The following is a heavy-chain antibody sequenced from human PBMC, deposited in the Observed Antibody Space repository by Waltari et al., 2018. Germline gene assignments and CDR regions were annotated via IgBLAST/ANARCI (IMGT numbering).Heavy chain of an antibody. CDR3: AREGYDSSGYSFDY. Sequence: EVQLVESGGGLVKPGGSLRLSCAASGFTFSSYSMNWVRQAPGKGLEWVSSIRSSSSYIYYADSVKGRFTISRDNAKNSLYLQMNSLRAEDTAVYYCAREGYDSSGYSFDYWGQGTLVTVSS. CDR1: GFTFSSYS. J-gene: IGHJ4*02. CDR2: IRSSSSYI. D-gene: IGHD3-22*01. V-gene: IGHV3-21*01.